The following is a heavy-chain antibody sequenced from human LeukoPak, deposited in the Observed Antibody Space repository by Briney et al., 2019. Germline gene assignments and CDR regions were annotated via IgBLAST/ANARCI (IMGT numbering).Heavy chain of an antibody. CDR2: INPNFGGT. J-gene: IGHJ4*02. CDR3: ARGSQGFDY. Sequence: ASVKVSCKTSGYAFTDYFMHWVRQAPGQGPESMGLINPNFGGTAYAHKFQDRVTMTRDTSISTVYMELTSLTSDDTAVYYCARGSQGFDYWGQGTLVTVSS. CDR1: GYAFTDYF. V-gene: IGHV1-2*02.